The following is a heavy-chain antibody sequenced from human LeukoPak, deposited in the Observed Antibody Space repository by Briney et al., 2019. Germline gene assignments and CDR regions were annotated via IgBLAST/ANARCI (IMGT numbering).Heavy chain of an antibody. CDR1: GGSISSSSYY. Sequence: SETLSLTCTVSGGSISSSSYYWGWIRQPPGKGLEWIGSIYYSGSTYYNPSLKSRVTISVDTSKNQFSLKLSSVTAADTAVYYCARGLGTRLGYFDYWGRGTLVTVSS. CDR2: IYYSGST. D-gene: IGHD7-27*01. J-gene: IGHJ4*02. CDR3: ARGLGTRLGYFDY. V-gene: IGHV4-39*07.